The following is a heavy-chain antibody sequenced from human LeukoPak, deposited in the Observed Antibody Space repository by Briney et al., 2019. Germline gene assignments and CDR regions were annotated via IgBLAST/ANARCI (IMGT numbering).Heavy chain of an antibody. CDR2: IYPGDSDT. J-gene: IGHJ5*02. V-gene: IGHV5-51*01. CDR3: ARPVPRIAARGAPQDNWFDP. CDR1: GYSFTSYW. D-gene: IGHD6-6*01. Sequence: PGESLKISCKGSGYSFTSYWIGWVRQMPGKGLEWMGIIYPGDSDTRYSPSFQGQVTISADKSISTAYLQWSSLKASDTAMYYCARPVPRIAARGAPQDNWFDPWGQGTLVTVSS.